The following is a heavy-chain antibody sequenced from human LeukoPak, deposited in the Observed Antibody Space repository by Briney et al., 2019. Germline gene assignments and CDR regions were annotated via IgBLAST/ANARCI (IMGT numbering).Heavy chain of an antibody. CDR3: AREYDSSWPS. J-gene: IGHJ5*02. V-gene: IGHV3-23*01. D-gene: IGHD3-22*01. CDR2: ISDDSGKI. Sequence: TGGSLRLSCAASGFSFRTYAMSWVRQAPGKGLEWVSAISDDSGKIYYADSVKGRFTISRDNSKSTLFMQMNSLRAEDTAVYYCAREYDSSWPSWGQGTLVTVSS. CDR1: GFSFRTYA.